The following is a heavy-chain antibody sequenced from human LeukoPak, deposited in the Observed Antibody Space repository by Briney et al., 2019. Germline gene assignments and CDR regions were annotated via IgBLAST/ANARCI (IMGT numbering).Heavy chain of an antibody. D-gene: IGHD5-12*01. Sequence: GGSLRLSCAASGFTFSSYAMSWVHQAPGKGLEWVSAISGSGGSTYYADSVKGRFTISRDNSKNTLYLQMNSLRAEDTAVYYCAKDWGYSGYDYERILGMFDYWGQGTLVTVSS. V-gene: IGHV3-23*01. CDR2: ISGSGGST. CDR3: AKDWGYSGYDYERILGMFDY. CDR1: GFTFSSYA. J-gene: IGHJ4*02.